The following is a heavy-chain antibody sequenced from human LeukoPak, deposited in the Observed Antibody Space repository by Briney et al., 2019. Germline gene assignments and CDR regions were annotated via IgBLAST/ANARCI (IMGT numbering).Heavy chain of an antibody. CDR2: INHSGST. D-gene: IGHD2-15*01. V-gene: IGHV4-34*01. Sequence: SETLSLTCAVYGGSFSDYYWSWIRQPPGKGLKGIGEINHSGSTNYNPSLKSRVTISVDTSKNQFSLKLSSVTAADTAVYYCARGRRGRSGGRLNWFDPWGQGTLVTVSS. J-gene: IGHJ5*02. CDR3: ARGRRGRSGGRLNWFDP. CDR1: GGSFSDYY.